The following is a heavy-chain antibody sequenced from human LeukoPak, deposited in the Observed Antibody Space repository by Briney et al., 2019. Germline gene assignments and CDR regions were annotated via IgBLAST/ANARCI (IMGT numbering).Heavy chain of an antibody. J-gene: IGHJ4*02. CDR3: ATSWRLLRHVDY. Sequence: ASVKVSRKVSGYTLTELSMHWVRQAPGKGLEWMGGFDPEDGETIYAQKFQGRVTMTEDTSTDTAYMELSSLRSEDTAVYYCATSWRLLRHVDYWGQGTLVTVSS. CDR2: FDPEDGET. CDR1: GYTLTELS. D-gene: IGHD3-22*01. V-gene: IGHV1-24*01.